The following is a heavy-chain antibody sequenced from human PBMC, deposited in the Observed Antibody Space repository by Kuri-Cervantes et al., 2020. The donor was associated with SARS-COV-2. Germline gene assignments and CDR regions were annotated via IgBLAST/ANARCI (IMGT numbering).Heavy chain of an antibody. CDR1: GVSVSGGTYY. Sequence: GGSLRLSCDVSGVSVSGGTYYWSWIRQPAGKGLEWVSGINWNGGSTGYADSVKGRFTISRDNAKNSLYLQMNSLRAEDTAVYYCARGGYYYDHAYYFDYWGQGTLVTVSS. CDR3: ARGGYYYDHAYYFDY. CDR2: INWNGGST. J-gene: IGHJ4*02. V-gene: IGHV3-20*04. D-gene: IGHD3-22*01.